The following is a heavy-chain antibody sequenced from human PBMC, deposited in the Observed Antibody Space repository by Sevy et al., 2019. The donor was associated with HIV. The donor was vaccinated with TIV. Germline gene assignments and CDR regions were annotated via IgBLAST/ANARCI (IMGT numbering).Heavy chain of an antibody. CDR3: AKDGYKPSVGDENYYYYYMDV. CDR1: GFTFSSYA. V-gene: IGHV3-23*01. Sequence: GGSLRLTCAASGFTFSSYAMSWVRLAPGKGLEWVSAISGSGGSTDYTDSVKGRFTISRDNSKNTLYLQMNSLRAEDTAVYYCAKDGYKPSVGDENYYYYYMDVWGKGTTVTVSS. J-gene: IGHJ6*03. D-gene: IGHD1-20*01. CDR2: ISGSGGST.